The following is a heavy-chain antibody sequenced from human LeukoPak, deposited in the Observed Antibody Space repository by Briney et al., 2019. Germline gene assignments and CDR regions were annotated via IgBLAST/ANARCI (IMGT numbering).Heavy chain of an antibody. D-gene: IGHD6-13*01. CDR1: GGSISSGGYY. J-gene: IGHJ4*02. CDR2: IYYSGST. V-gene: IGHV4-31*03. Sequence: SETLSLTCTVSGGSISSGGYYWSWIRQHPGKGLEWIGYIYYSGSTYYNPSLKSRVTISVDTSKNQFSLKLSSVTAADTAVYYCARSGYSSIAAAVDYWGQGTLVTVSS. CDR3: ARSGYSSIAAAVDY.